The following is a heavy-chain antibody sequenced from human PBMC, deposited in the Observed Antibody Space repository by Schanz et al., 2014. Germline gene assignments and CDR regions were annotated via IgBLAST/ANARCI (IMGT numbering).Heavy chain of an antibody. D-gene: IGHD3-9*01. CDR2: ISVYHGHT. Sequence: QVQLVQSGAEVKKPGASVKVSCKASGYIFGSHGMTWVRQAPGQGLEWMGWISVYHGHTNYAEKVHGRVTMTTDTSTSTAYMELRSLISDDTAVYYCARETTIITGGAFDVWGQGTMVTVSS. J-gene: IGHJ3*01. CDR3: ARETTIITGGAFDV. CDR1: GYIFGSHG. V-gene: IGHV1-18*01.